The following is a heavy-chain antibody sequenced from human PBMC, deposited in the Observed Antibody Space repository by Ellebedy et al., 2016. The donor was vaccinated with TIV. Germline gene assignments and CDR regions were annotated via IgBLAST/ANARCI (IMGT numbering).Heavy chain of an antibody. V-gene: IGHV1-18*01. J-gene: IGHJ4*02. D-gene: IGHD3-9*01. CDR3: ARDRANILTGCYIDY. CDR1: GYTFTSYG. Sequence: ASVKVSCKASGYTFTSYGISWVRQAPGQGLEWMGWVSAYNGNTNYAQKLQGKVTMTTDTSTSTAYMELRNLRSDDTDVYYFARDRANILTGCYIDYWGQGTLVTVSS. CDR2: VSAYNGNT.